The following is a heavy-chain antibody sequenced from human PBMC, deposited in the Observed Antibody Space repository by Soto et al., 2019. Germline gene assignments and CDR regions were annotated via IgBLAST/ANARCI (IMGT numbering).Heavy chain of an antibody. CDR2: INHSGST. D-gene: IGHD3-22*01. CDR3: ARGIYDSSGYYYYYFDY. J-gene: IGHJ4*02. CDR1: GGSFSGYY. Sequence: NRSETLSLTCAVYGGSFSGYYWSWIRQPPGKGLEWIGEINHSGSTNYNPSLKSRVTISVDTSKNQFSLKLSSVTAADTAVYYCARGIYDSSGYYYYYFDYWGQGTLVTVSS. V-gene: IGHV4-34*01.